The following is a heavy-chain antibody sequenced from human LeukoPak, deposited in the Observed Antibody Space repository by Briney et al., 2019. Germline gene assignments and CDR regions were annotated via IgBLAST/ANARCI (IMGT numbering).Heavy chain of an antibody. Sequence: PGGSLRLSCAASGFTFSSYAMSWVRQAPGKGLEWVSAISGSGGSTYYADSVKGRFTISRDNSNNTLYLQMNSLRAEDTAVYYCAKVGDCSSTSCYPLGWFDPWGQGTLVTVSS. CDR2: ISGSGGST. V-gene: IGHV3-23*01. D-gene: IGHD2-2*01. CDR3: AKVGDCSSTSCYPLGWFDP. J-gene: IGHJ5*02. CDR1: GFTFSSYA.